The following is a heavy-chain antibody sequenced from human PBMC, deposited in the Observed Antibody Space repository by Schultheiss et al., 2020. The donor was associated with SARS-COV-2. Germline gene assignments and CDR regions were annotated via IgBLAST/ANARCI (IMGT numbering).Heavy chain of an antibody. J-gene: IGHJ5*02. CDR2: INHSGST. CDR1: GGSFSGYY. D-gene: IGHD6-13*01. CDR3: ASMLAKAAAGKPDGFDP. V-gene: IGHV4-34*01. Sequence: SETLSLTCAVYGGSFSGYYWSWIRQPPGKGLEWIGEINHSGSTNYNPSLKSRVTISVDTSKNQFSLKLSSVTVADTAVYYCASMLAKAAAGKPDGFDPWGQGTLVTVSS.